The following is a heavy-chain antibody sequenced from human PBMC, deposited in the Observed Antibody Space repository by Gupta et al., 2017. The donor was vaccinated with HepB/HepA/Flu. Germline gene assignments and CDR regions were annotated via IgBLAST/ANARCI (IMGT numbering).Heavy chain of an antibody. CDR1: GFTVSTNY. V-gene: IGHV3-53*01. D-gene: IGHD2-2*01. J-gene: IGHJ4*02. Sequence: EVQLVESGGGLIQPGGSLRLSCEASGFTVSTNYMSWVRQTPGKGLEWVSIIYNSGTPYYADSVKGRFTISRDNSKNTLYLQMNSLRVEDKAGYYCASSKLPARKKVSPLDYWGQGTLVTVSS. CDR2: IYNSGTP. CDR3: ASSKLPARKKVSPLDY.